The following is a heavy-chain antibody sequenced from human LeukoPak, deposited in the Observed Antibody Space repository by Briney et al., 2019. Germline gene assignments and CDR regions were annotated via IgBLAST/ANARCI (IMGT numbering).Heavy chain of an antibody. J-gene: IGHJ4*02. V-gene: IGHV3-23*01. CDR2: INDDIP. D-gene: IGHD6-19*01. CDR3: AKDARRTFGLSSGLYRGSYYFDY. CDR1: GFTFITYS. Sequence: GGSLRLSCTTAGFTFITYSMSWVRQAPGKGLEWDAAINDDIPYYADSVKGRFTVSRDNSKNTLFLQMNSLIPEDTAVYYCAKDARRTFGLSSGLYRGSYYFDYWGQGTLVTVSS.